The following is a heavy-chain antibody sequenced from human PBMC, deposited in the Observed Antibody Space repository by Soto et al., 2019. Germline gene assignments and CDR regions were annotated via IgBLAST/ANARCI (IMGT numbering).Heavy chain of an antibody. D-gene: IGHD4-17*01. J-gene: IGHJ4*02. CDR2: IYYSGST. V-gene: IGHV4-39*01. Sequence: SETLSLTCTVSGGSISSSSYYWGWIRQPPGKGLEWIASIYYSGSTYYNPSLKSRVTISVDTSKNQFSLKLNSVTAADTAVYYCARLSSDYGDYYFGYWGQGTLVTVSS. CDR3: ARLSSDYGDYYFGY. CDR1: GGSISSSSYY.